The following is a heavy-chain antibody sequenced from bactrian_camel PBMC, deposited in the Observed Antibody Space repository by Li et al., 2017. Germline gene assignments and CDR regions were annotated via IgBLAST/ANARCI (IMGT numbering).Heavy chain of an antibody. V-gene: IGHV3S56*01. Sequence: HVQLVESGGGSVQNGGSLRLLCTFSEFTLDASDMGWYRQAPGNECELVSKISRDGSTYYSDSVKGRFTISQQYAKNTVYLQMRNLIPEDTAMYYCAAVPTLRCIDGNWRGPPYDNYYWGQGTQVTVS. CDR3: AAVPTLRCIDGNWRGPPYDNYY. CDR2: ISRDGST. D-gene: IGHD7*01. J-gene: IGHJ4*01. CDR1: EFTLDASD.